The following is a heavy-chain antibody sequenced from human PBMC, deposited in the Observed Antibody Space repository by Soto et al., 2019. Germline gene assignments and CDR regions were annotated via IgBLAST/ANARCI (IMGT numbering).Heavy chain of an antibody. V-gene: IGHV1-8*01. J-gene: IGHJ4*02. D-gene: IGHD5-12*01. Sequence: GASVKVSCKASGYTFTSYDINWVRQATGQGLEWMGWMNPNRGNTGYAQKFQGRVTMTRNTSTSTAYMELSSLRSEDTAVYYCATDRSAYSGYCYWGQGTLVTVSS. CDR1: GYTFTSYD. CDR2: MNPNRGNT. CDR3: ATDRSAYSGYCY.